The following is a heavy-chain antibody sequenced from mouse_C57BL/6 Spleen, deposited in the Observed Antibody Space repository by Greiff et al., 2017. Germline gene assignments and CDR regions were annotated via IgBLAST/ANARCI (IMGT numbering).Heavy chain of an antibody. CDR3: ARNGGDYDDDEAMDY. CDR1: GYTFTSYW. CDR2: IDPSDSET. Sequence: VQLQQPGAELVRPGSSVKLSCKASGYTFTSYWMHWVKQRPIQGLEWIGNIDPSDSETHYNQKFKDKATLTVDKSSSTAYMQLSSLTSEDSAVYDCARNGGDYDDDEAMDYWGQGTSVTVSS. V-gene: IGHV1-52*01. J-gene: IGHJ4*01. D-gene: IGHD2-4*01.